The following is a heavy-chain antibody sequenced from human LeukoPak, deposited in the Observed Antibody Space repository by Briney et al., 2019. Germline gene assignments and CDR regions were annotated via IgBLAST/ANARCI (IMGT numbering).Heavy chain of an antibody. CDR2: ISSNGGST. D-gene: IGHD6-19*01. J-gene: IGHJ4*02. CDR1: GFIFSNYA. V-gene: IGHV3-64D*06. CDR3: VKGKGIAVTSLDY. Sequence: GGSLRLSCSASGFIFSNYAMHWVRQAPGKGLEYVSAISSNGGSTYYADSVKGRFTISRDNSKNTLYLQMSSLRAEDTAVYCCVKGKGIAVTSLDYWGQGTLVTVPS.